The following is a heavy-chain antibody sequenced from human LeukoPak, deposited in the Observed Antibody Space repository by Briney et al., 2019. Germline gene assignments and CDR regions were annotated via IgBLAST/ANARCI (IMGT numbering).Heavy chain of an antibody. CDR2: IHYDGSSV. J-gene: IGHJ4*02. CDR3: VRGLISAAGTFDY. V-gene: IGHV3-30*02. Sequence: GGSLRLSCAASGFIFSSFGMHWVRQAPGKGLEWAAFIHYDGSSVHYADSVKGRFTISRDNSKNTLYLQMNSLRAEDTAVYYCVRGLISAAGTFDYWGQGTLVTVSS. D-gene: IGHD6-13*01. CDR1: GFIFSSFG.